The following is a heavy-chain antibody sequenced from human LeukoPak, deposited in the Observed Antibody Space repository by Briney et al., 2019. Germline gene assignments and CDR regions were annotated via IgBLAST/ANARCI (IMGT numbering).Heavy chain of an antibody. V-gene: IGHV3-7*01. D-gene: IGHD1-26*01. CDR2: IKQDGSEK. Sequence: PGGSLRLSCAASGFTFSSYWMSWVRQAPGKGLEWVANIKQDGSEKNYVDSVKGRFTISRDNAKNSLYLQMNSLRAEDTAVYYCATSGSYYGLALDYFDYWGQGTLVTVSS. J-gene: IGHJ4*02. CDR1: GFTFSSYW. CDR3: ATSGSYYGLALDYFDY.